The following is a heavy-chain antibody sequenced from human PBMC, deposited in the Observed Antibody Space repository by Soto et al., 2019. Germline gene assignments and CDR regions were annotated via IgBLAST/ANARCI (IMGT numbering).Heavy chain of an antibody. CDR3: AREAY. Sequence: EVQLVESGGGLVQPGGSLRLSCVASGFTFNNSWMSWVRQAPGKGPEWVANIKEDGSERYYVDSVKGRFTISRDNAKNSLYLQMNSLRAEDTAVYYCAREAYWGQGTLLTVSS. J-gene: IGHJ4*02. CDR1: GFTFNNSW. CDR2: IKEDGSER. V-gene: IGHV3-7*05.